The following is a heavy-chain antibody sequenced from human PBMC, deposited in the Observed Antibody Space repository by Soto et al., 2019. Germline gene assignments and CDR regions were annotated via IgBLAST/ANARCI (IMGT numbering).Heavy chain of an antibody. CDR1: GFTFSSYI. CDR2: ISSSSSYI. J-gene: IGHJ4*02. CDR3: ARDRTYCDGDCFSEAPGY. D-gene: IGHD2-21*02. V-gene: IGHV3-21*01. Sequence: PGGSLRLACAASGFTFSSYIMNWVRQAPGKGLEWVSSISSSSSYIYYADSVKGRFTISRDNAKNSLYLQMNSLRAEDTAVYYCARDRTYCDGDCFSEAPGYWGQGTLVTVSS.